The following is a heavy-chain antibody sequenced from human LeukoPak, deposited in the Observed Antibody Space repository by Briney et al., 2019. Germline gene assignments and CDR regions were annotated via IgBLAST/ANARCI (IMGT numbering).Heavy chain of an antibody. D-gene: IGHD6-13*01. V-gene: IGHV3-7*01. CDR3: ARGGYTSSWYISRDY. CDR1: AFTFSRYW. J-gene: IGHJ4*02. CDR2: IKEDGSEK. Sequence: GGSLRLSCAASAFTFSRYWMTWVRRAPGKGLEWVANIKEDGSEKYYVDSVKGRFSISRDNTKNSLYLQMNSLRAEDTAVYYCARGGYTSSWYISRDYWGQGTLVTVSS.